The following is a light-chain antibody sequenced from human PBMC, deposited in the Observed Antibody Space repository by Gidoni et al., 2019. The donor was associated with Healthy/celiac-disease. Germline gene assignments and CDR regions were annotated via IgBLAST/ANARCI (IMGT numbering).Light chain of an antibody. CDR3: QQYNSYSPA. J-gene: IGKJ1*01. Sequence: SQSISSWLAWYQQKPGKAPKLLIYKASSLESGVPSRFSGSGSGTEFTLTISSLQPDDFATYYCQQYNSYSPAFGQGTKVEIK. CDR2: KAS. V-gene: IGKV1-5*03. CDR1: QSISSW.